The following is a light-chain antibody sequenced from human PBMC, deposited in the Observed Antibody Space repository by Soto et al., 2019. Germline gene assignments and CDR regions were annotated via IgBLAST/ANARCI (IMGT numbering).Light chain of an antibody. V-gene: IGKV3-15*01. CDR2: GAS. CDR3: QQYNNWPPPIT. J-gene: IGKJ5*01. CDR1: QSVSSN. Sequence: EIVMTQSPATLSVSPGETVTLSCRASQSVSSNLAWYQQKPGRPPRLLIFGASTRPADIPARFSGSGSGTEFTLTISSLQSEDFAVYYCQQYNNWPPPITFGQGTRLEIK.